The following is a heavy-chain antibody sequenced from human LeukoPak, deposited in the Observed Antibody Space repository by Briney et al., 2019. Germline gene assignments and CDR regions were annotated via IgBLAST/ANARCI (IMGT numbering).Heavy chain of an antibody. CDR2: INHSGST. CDR1: GGSFSGYY. CDR3: ARPFEVQAYCGGDCYSSFDY. D-gene: IGHD2-21*02. V-gene: IGHV4-34*01. Sequence: PSETLFLTCAVYGGSFSGYYWTWIRQSPGKGLEWIGEINHSGSTNYNPSLKSRVTILVDTSKNQFSLKLSSVTAADTAVYYCARPFEVQAYCGGDCYSSFDYWGQGTLVTVSS. J-gene: IGHJ4*02.